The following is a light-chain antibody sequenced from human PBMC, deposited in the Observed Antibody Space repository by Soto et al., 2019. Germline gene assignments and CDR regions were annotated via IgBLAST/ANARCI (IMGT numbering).Light chain of an antibody. Sequence: DIPMTQSPSSLSASVGDRVTITCQASQDITNFLSWFQQKPGKAPKLLIYDASTFETGVPSRFSGNGSGTDFTFTISSLQPEDIATYYCQQYDVLPLSFGPGTKVDI. CDR3: QQYDVLPLS. J-gene: IGKJ3*01. CDR1: QDITNF. CDR2: DAS. V-gene: IGKV1-33*01.